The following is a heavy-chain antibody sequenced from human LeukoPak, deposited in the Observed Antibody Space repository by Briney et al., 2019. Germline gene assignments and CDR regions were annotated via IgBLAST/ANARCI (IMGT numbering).Heavy chain of an antibody. CDR3: ATDPHYCSSTSCYSHRNNWFDP. CDR2: INVDNGNT. Sequence: ASVKVSCKASGYTLTSYAIHWVRQAPGQRLEWMGWINVDNGNTKYSQKFQGRVTITRDTSASTAYMELSSLRSEDTAVYYCATDPHYCSSTSCYSHRNNWFDPWGQGTLVTVSS. V-gene: IGHV1-3*01. D-gene: IGHD2-2*01. CDR1: GYTLTSYA. J-gene: IGHJ5*02.